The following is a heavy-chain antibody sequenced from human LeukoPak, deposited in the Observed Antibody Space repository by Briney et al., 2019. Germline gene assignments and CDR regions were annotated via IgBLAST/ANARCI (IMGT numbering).Heavy chain of an antibody. CDR3: ARDAGYYGSGSYYSD. CDR1: GFTLSNYW. J-gene: IGHJ4*02. Sequence: GGSLRLSCAASGFTLSNYWMSWVRQAPGKGLEWVANIKQDGSEKYYVDSVRGRFTISRDNAKNSLYLQMNSLRAEDTAVYYCARDAGYYGSGSYYSDWGQGTLVTVSS. D-gene: IGHD3-10*01. V-gene: IGHV3-7*01. CDR2: IKQDGSEK.